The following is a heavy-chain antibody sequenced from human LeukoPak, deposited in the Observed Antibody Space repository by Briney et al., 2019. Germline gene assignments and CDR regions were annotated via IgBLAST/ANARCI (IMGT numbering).Heavy chain of an antibody. CDR3: ARDPSITIFGVDLYYYGMDV. D-gene: IGHD3-3*01. CDR1: GYTFTSYY. V-gene: IGHV1-46*01. Sequence: GASVKVSCKASGYTFTSYYMHWVRQAPAQGLEWMGIINPSGGSTSYAQKFQGRVTMTRDTSTSTVYMELSSLRSEDTAVYYCARDPSITIFGVDLYYYGMDVWGQGTTVTVSS. J-gene: IGHJ6*02. CDR2: INPSGGST.